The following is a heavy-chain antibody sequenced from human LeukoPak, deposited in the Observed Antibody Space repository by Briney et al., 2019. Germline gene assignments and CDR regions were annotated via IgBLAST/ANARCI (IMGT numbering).Heavy chain of an antibody. J-gene: IGHJ2*01. V-gene: IGHV3-48*03. CDR1: GFTFSSYE. CDR3: ARGGNYYDSSGYYWNWYFDL. D-gene: IGHD3-22*01. Sequence: PGGSLRLSCAASGFTFSSYELNWVRQAPGKGLEWVSYISSSGSTIYYADSVKGRFTISRDNAKNSLYLQINSLRAEDTAVYYCARGGNYYDSSGYYWNWYFDLWGRGTLVTVSS. CDR2: ISSSGSTI.